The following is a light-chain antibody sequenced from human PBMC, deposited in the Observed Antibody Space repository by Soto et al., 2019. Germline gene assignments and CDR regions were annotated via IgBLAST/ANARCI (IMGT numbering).Light chain of an antibody. CDR1: SSDVGGYNS. V-gene: IGLV2-14*03. CDR2: NVS. Sequence: SVLPQPASLSGSPGQSIAISCTGTSSDVGGYNSVSWYQQHPGKAPKLMIYNVSNRPSGVSDRFSGSKSGNTASLTISGLQAEDEADYYCSSYTSSNTYVFGTGTKVTV. CDR3: SSYTSSNTYV. J-gene: IGLJ1*01.